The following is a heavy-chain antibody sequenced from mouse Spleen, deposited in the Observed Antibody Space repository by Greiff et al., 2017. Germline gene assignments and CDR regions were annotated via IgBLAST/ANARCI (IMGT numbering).Heavy chain of an antibody. V-gene: IGHV1-42*01. CDR3: ARSTYGSSYPLAY. CDR1: GYSFTGYY. J-gene: IGHJ3*01. D-gene: IGHD1-1*01. CDR2: INPSTGGT. Sequence: EVHLVESGPELVKPGASVKISCKASGYSFTGYYMNWVKQSPEQSLEWIGEINPSTGGTTYNQKFKAKATLTVDKSSSTAYMQLKSLTSEDSAVYYCARSTYGSSYPLAYWGQGTLVTVSA.